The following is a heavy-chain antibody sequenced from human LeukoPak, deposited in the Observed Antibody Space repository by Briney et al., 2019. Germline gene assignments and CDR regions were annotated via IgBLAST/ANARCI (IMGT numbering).Heavy chain of an antibody. CDR2: INHSGST. D-gene: IGHD3-22*01. V-gene: IGHV4-34*01. Sequence: RTSETLSLTCAVYGGSFSGYYWSWIRQPPGKGLEWIGEINHSGSTNYNPSLKSRVTISVDTSKNQFSLKLSSVTAADTAVYYCARGDTSYYDSSGYYYWFDPWGQGTLVTVSS. CDR1: GGSFSGYY. J-gene: IGHJ5*02. CDR3: ARGDTSYYDSSGYYYWFDP.